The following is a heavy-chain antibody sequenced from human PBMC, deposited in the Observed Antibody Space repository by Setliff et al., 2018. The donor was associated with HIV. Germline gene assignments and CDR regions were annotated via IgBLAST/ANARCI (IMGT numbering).Heavy chain of an antibody. D-gene: IGHD5-12*01. V-gene: IGHV4-61*09. J-gene: IGHJ4*02. CDR3: ARQPLYNDYDWRSYYFDY. CDR2: LYTSGST. Sequence: PSETLSLTCTVSGGSISSGTYYWSWIRQPAGKALEWIGHLYTSGSTYYSPSLNSRFTISVDTSKNQFSLKLRSVTAADTAVYYCARQPLYNDYDWRSYYFDYWGQGSLVTVSS. CDR1: GGSISSGTYY.